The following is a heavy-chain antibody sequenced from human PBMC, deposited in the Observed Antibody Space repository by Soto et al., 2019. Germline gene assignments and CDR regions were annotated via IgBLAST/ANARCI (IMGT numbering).Heavy chain of an antibody. CDR3: ARDLHHPLLGDP. J-gene: IGHJ5*02. CDR2: IIPIFGTA. Sequence: QVQLVQSGSEVKKPGSSVKVSCKSSGGNFSSYAIRWARPAPGQGLEWMGGIIPIFGTANYAQQFQGRVTITEDASTSTADMELSSLRSEDTAVYYCARDLHHPLLGDPWGQGTLVTVSS. V-gene: IGHV1-69*12. D-gene: IGHD7-27*01. CDR1: GGNFSSYA.